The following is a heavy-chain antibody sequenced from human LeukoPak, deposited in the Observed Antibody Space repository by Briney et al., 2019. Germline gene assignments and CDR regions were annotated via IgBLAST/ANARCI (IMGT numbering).Heavy chain of an antibody. CDR3: AREPTFWSQRRYYYYMDV. D-gene: IGHD3-3*01. Sequence: SETLSLTCTVSGGSISSYYWSWIRQPPGKGLEWIGYIYYSGSTNYNPSLKSRVTISVDTSKNQFSLKLSSVAAADTAVYYCAREPTFWSQRRYYYYMDVWGKRTTVTVSS. CDR1: GGSISSYY. V-gene: IGHV4-59*01. CDR2: IYYSGST. J-gene: IGHJ6*03.